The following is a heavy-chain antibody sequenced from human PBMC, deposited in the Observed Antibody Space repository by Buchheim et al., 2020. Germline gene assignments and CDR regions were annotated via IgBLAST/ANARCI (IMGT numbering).Heavy chain of an antibody. V-gene: IGHV1-8*01. CDR1: GYTFTSYD. D-gene: IGHD4-11*01. CDR3: ATLGMTTVTTTYDYYYYMDV. J-gene: IGHJ6*03. CDR2: MNPNSGNT. Sequence: QVQLVQSGAEVKKPGASVKVSCKASGYTFTSYDINWVRQATGQGLEWMGWMNPNSGNTGYAQKFQGRVTMTRNTSIRTAYMELSSLRSEDTAVYYCATLGMTTVTTTYDYYYYMDVWGKGTT.